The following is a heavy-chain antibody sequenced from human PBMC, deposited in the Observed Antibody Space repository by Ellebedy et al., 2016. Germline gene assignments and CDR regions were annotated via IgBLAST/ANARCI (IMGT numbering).Heavy chain of an antibody. CDR3: ASSGGWYYFDY. CDR2: INPSGGST. J-gene: IGHJ4*02. V-gene: IGHV1-46*03. CDR1: GYTFTAYY. Sequence: ASVKVSCXASGYTFTAYYMHWVRQAPGQGLEWMGIINPSGGSTSYAQKFQGRVTMTRDTSTSTVYMELSSLRSEDTAVYYCASSGGWYYFDYWGQGTLVTVSS. D-gene: IGHD6-19*01.